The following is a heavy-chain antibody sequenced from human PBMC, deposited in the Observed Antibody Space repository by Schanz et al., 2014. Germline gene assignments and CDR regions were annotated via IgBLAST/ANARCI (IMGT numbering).Heavy chain of an antibody. D-gene: IGHD1-20*01. CDR1: GFTLTSYA. Sequence: EVQLVESGGGLVQPGGSLRLSCEASGFTLTSYALTWVRQAPGKGLEWVGRIENNANGATTDYAAPVKGRFTVSRDDSRNTLYLQMNTLRTDDTALYYCTTFNNRDALYIWGQGTMVSVSS. V-gene: IGHV3-15*04. CDR3: TTFNNRDALYI. J-gene: IGHJ3*02. CDR2: IENNANGATT.